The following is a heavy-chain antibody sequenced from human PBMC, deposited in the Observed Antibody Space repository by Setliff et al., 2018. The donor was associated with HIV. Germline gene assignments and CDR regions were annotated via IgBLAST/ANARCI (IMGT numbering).Heavy chain of an antibody. CDR3: ARSSRANEAFDV. V-gene: IGHV1-69*05. CDR1: GGTFSTHV. Sequence: SVKVSCKASGGTFSTHVISWVRQAPGQGLEWIGGIIPMFSTVNYAKKYQGRVTITTDESTTTAYMELTSLRSEDTGMYYCARSSRANEAFDVWGQGTMVTVSS. CDR2: IIPMFSTV. J-gene: IGHJ3*01.